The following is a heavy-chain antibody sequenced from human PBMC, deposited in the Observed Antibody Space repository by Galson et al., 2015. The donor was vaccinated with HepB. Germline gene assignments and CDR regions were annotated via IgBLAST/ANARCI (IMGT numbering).Heavy chain of an antibody. V-gene: IGHV5-10-1*01. J-gene: IGHJ4*02. CDR2: IDPRDSHT. CDR3: ARQGGGESSGWYVFDY. Sequence: QSGAEVKKPGKSLRISCKGSGYSCSSYWISWVRQVPGKGLEWMGRIDPRDSHTYYSPSFQGHVTISADKSISTAYLQWSSLGASATALYSCARQGGGESSGWYVFDYWGQGTLVTVSS. D-gene: IGHD6-19*01. CDR1: GYSCSSYW.